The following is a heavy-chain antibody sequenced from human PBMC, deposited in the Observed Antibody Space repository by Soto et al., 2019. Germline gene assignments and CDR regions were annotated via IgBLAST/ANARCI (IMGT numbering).Heavy chain of an antibody. Sequence: QVQLVESGGGVVQPGRSLRLSCAASGFTFSSYGMHWVRQAPGKGLEWVAVIWYDGSNEYYADSVKGRFTISRDNSKNTLYLQMNSLRAEETAVYYCAREAGGYWGQGTLVIVSS. D-gene: IGHD3-16*01. CDR3: AREAGGY. J-gene: IGHJ4*02. CDR2: IWYDGSNE. CDR1: GFTFSSYG. V-gene: IGHV3-33*01.